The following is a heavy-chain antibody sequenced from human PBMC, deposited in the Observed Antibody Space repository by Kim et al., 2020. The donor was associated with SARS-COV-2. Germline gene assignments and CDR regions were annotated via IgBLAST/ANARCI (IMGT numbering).Heavy chain of an antibody. J-gene: IGHJ2*01. D-gene: IGHD4-17*01. V-gene: IGHV4-59*13. CDR3: ARDNDYQGGGYFDL. CDR1: GGSISSYY. Sequence: SETLSLTCTVSGGSISSYYWSWIRQPPGKGLEWIGYIYYSGSTNYNPSLKSRVTISVDTSKNQFSLKLSSVTAADTAVYYCARDNDYQGGGYFDLWGRGTLVTVSS. CDR2: IYYSGST.